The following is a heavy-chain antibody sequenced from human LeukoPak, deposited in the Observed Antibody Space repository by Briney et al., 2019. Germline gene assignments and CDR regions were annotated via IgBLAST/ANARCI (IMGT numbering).Heavy chain of an antibody. J-gene: IGHJ5*02. CDR2: IYYSGSP. CDR3: ARAGGGRLFDP. Sequence: KPSETLSLTCTVSDGSISGYYWSWIRQPPGKGLEYIGNIYYSGSPNYNPSLKSRVTISVDTSKNQFSLRLSSVTAADTAIYYCARAGGGRLFDPWGQGTLVTVSS. V-gene: IGHV4-59*01. CDR1: DGSISGYY.